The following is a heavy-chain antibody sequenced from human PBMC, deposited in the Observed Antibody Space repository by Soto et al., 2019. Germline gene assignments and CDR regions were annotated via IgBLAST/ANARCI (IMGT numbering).Heavy chain of an antibody. V-gene: IGHV1-2*02. Sequence: ASVKVSCKASGYTFIGYYIHWVRQAPGQGLEWMGWINPNAGGTNYAQKFQGRVTMTRDTSISTAYMELSRLRSDDTAVYYCARDGIVVVVPAGGMDVWGQGTTVTVYS. D-gene: IGHD2-2*01. J-gene: IGHJ6*02. CDR2: INPNAGGT. CDR3: ARDGIVVVVPAGGMDV. CDR1: GYTFIGYY.